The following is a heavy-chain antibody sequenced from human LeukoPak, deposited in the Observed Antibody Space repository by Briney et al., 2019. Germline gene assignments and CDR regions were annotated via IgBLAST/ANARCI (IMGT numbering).Heavy chain of an antibody. D-gene: IGHD2-2*01. CDR1: GYTFTSYY. CDR2: INPSGGST. CDR3: ARDSSTRNNWFDP. Sequence: ASVKVSCKASGYTFTSYYMHWVRQAPGQGLEWMGIINPSGGSTSYAQKFQGRVTMTRDMSTSTVYMELSRLRSDDTAVYYCARDSSTRNNWFDPWGQGTLVTVSS. V-gene: IGHV1-46*01. J-gene: IGHJ5*02.